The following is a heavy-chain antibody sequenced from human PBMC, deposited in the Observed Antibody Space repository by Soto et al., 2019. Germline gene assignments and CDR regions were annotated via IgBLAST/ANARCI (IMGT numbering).Heavy chain of an antibody. D-gene: IGHD4-4*01. CDR2: INPNSGGT. V-gene: IGHV1-2*04. J-gene: IGHJ3*02. Sequence: GASVKVSCKASGYTFTGYYMHWVRQAPGQGLEWMGWINPNSGGTNYAQKFQGWVTMTRDTSISTAYMELSRLRSDDTAVYYCAREIPVPTDMGEKGDDAFDIWGQGTMVTVSS. CDR3: AREIPVPTDMGEKGDDAFDI. CDR1: GYTFTGYY.